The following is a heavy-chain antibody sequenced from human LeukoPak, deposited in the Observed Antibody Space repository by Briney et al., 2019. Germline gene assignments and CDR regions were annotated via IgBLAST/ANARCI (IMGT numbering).Heavy chain of an antibody. CDR2: IIPIFGTA. Sequence: SVKVSCKASGGTFSSYAISWVRQAPGQGLEWMGGIIPIFGTANYAQKFQGRVTITADKSTSTAHMELSSLRSEDTAVYYCAISRGSYYIPDAFDIWGQGTMVTVSS. V-gene: IGHV1-69*06. CDR1: GGTFSSYA. D-gene: IGHD1-26*01. J-gene: IGHJ3*02. CDR3: AISRGSYYIPDAFDI.